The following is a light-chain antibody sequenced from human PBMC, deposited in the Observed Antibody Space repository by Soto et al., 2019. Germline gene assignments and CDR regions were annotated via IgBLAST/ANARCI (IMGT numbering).Light chain of an antibody. CDR3: QQSNDWPPIT. V-gene: IGKV3-15*01. CDR1: QSVGNN. Sequence: MMTQSPATLSVSPGERATLSCRASQSVGNNIAWYQQKPGQAPTLLIYYASTRVTGIPARFSGSGSGTDLTLTISSLPSEDFELYSCQQSNDWPPITFGQGTRLEI. J-gene: IGKJ5*01. CDR2: YAS.